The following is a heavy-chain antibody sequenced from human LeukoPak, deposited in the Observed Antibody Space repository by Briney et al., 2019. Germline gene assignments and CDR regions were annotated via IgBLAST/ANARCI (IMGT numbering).Heavy chain of an antibody. V-gene: IGHV4-39*01. J-gene: IGHJ3*02. CDR2: IHYTGST. Sequence: PSETLSLTCTVSGGSLSTTYYWGWIRQPPGKGPEWIGTIHYTGSTYYNPSLKSRVTISVDTSKNRFSLKLRSVTAADTAIYYCARHRDDYADYDAFDIWGQGTMVTVSS. D-gene: IGHD4-17*01. CDR1: GGSLSTTYY. CDR3: ARHRDDYADYDAFDI.